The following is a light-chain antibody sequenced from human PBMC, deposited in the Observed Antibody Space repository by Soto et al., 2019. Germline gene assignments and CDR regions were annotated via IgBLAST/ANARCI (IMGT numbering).Light chain of an antibody. J-gene: IGKJ1*01. V-gene: IGKV1-17*01. Sequence: DLQMTQSPSSLSASLSDRSTITGQASQSVRSYLNWYQQQTGEAPPLLIFAASSLQSGTTSRLSGSGSGTEFTLTISSLQADDFATYYCQQYNSYSEAFGQGTKVDIK. CDR1: QSVRSY. CDR3: QQYNSYSEA. CDR2: AAS.